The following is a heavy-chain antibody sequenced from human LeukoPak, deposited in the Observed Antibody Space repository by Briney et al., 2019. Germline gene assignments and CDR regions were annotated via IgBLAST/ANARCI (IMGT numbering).Heavy chain of an antibody. CDR1: GFTFSSYG. D-gene: IGHD3-22*01. J-gene: IGHJ4*02. CDR2: ISGSGGST. V-gene: IGHV3-23*01. CDR3: AKDEYYYDSSGYHPELGY. Sequence: PGGSLRLSCAASGFTFSSYGMSWVRQAPGKGLEWVSAISGSGGSTYYAGSVKGRFTISRDNSKNTLYLQMNSLRAEDTAVYYCAKDEYYYDSSGYHPELGYWGQGTLVTVSS.